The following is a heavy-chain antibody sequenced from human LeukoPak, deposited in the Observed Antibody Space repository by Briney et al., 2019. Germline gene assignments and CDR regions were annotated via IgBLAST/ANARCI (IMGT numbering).Heavy chain of an antibody. J-gene: IGHJ4*02. CDR3: ARVKEVGRAFDY. Sequence: GGSLRLSCAASGFSLPTYSMNWVRQAPGKGLEWVSYISSSSSNIYHADSVKGRFTISRDDAENSLYLQMNSLRAEDTAVYYCARVKEVGRAFDYWGQGTLVTVSS. CDR1: GFSLPTYS. CDR2: ISSSSSNI. V-gene: IGHV3-21*05.